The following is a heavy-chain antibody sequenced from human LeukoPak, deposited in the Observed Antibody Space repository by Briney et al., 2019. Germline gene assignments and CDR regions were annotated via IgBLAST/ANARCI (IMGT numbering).Heavy chain of an antibody. CDR3: AKAKRNSDYLFDY. J-gene: IGHJ4*02. V-gene: IGHV3-9*01. CDR2: IGWNKDKI. Sequence: GGSLRLSCAASGFTFDDYVLHWVRQAPGKGLAWVSSIGWNKDKILYADSLKGRFTISRDNARRSLFLQMDSLRAEDTAFYYCAKAKRNSDYLFDYWGQGTLVAVSS. D-gene: IGHD5-12*01. CDR1: GFTFDDYV.